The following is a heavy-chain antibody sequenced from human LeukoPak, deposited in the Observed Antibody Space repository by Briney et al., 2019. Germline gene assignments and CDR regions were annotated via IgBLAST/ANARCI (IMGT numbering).Heavy chain of an antibody. V-gene: IGHV4-59*08. CDR1: GASISSYS. Sequence: SETLSLTCAVSGASISSYSWTWIRQSPGKGLEWIGYFASDKKTNYNPSLKSRLTLSIDTSKNQFSLKLTSVTAADTGVYYCARHYVSGTYPLDFWGQGTSATVSS. D-gene: IGHD3-10*01. CDR2: FASDKKT. J-gene: IGHJ4*02. CDR3: ARHYVSGTYPLDF.